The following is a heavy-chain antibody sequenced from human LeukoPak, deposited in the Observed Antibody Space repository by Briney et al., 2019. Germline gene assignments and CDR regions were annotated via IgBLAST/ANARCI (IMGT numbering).Heavy chain of an antibody. D-gene: IGHD1-14*01. Sequence: PGGSLRLSCAASGFTVITNDMTWVRQAPGKGLEWVSVLYSDSNTEYADSVQGRFTISRDNSKNTLYLEMNSLSPDDTAVYYCARGVEPLAANTLAYWGQGTLVTVSS. V-gene: IGHV3-53*01. CDR1: GFTVITND. CDR3: ARGVEPLAANTLAY. J-gene: IGHJ4*02. CDR2: LYSDSNT.